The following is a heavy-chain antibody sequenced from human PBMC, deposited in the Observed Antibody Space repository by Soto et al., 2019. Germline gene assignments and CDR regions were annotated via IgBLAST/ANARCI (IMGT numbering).Heavy chain of an antibody. J-gene: IGHJ6*02. V-gene: IGHV1-69*06. CDR2: IIPIFGTA. CDR3: ARDQGYCSGGSCYPLYYYGMDV. D-gene: IGHD2-15*01. CDR1: GGTFSSYA. Sequence: ASVKVSCKASGGTFSSYAISWVRQAPGQGLEWMGGIIPIFGTANYAQKFQGRVTITADKSTSTAYMELSSLRSGDTAVYYCARDQGYCSGGSCYPLYYYGMDVWGQGTTVTVSS.